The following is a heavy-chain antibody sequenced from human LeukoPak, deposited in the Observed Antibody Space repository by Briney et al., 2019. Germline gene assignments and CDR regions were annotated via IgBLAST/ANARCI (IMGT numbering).Heavy chain of an antibody. CDR3: ARVMVRGVIVQFDP. J-gene: IGHJ5*02. Sequence: KASRTLCLTCTVSGFSISSGGYYWSWIRQHPGQGLEWIVYIYYSGSTYYNPSLKSRVTISVDTSKNQFSLKLSSVNAADTAVYYCARVMVRGVIVQFDPWGQGTLVTVCS. CDR2: IYYSGST. V-gene: IGHV4-31*03. D-gene: IGHD3-10*01. CDR1: GFSISSGGYY.